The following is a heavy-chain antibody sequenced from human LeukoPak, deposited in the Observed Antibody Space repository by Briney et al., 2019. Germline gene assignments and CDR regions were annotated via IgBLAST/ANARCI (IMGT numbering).Heavy chain of an antibody. CDR2: ISGSGGST. CDR1: GIAFSTYA. V-gene: IGHV3-23*01. Sequence: GGSLRLSCAASGIAFSTYAMSWVRQAPGKGLEWVSAISGSGGSTYYADSVKGRFTISRDDSKNTLYLQMNSLRAEDTAVYYCAKDRNQRSGIITIFGKADWFDPWGQGTLVTVSS. D-gene: IGHD3-3*01. CDR3: AKDRNQRSGIITIFGKADWFDP. J-gene: IGHJ5*02.